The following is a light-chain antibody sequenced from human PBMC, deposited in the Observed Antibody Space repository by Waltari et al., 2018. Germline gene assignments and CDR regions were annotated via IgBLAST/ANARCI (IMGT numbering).Light chain of an antibody. CDR3: QSYDSSNHGV. Sequence: NFMLTQPHSVSESPGKTVTISCTGSSGSIASNSVQWYQPRPGSAPSVVIYEDNQRPAGVPDRFSGSIDSSSNSASLTISGLKTEDEADYYCQSYDSSNHGVFGGGTKLTVL. V-gene: IGLV6-57*02. CDR1: SGSIASNS. J-gene: IGLJ3*02. CDR2: EDN.